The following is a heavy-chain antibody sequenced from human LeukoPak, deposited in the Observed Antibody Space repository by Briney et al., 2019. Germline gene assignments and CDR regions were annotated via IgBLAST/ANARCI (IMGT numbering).Heavy chain of an antibody. CDR3: AKDSPDVDNNFDY. Sequence: PGGSLRLSCAASGFTFGSYAMNWVRQAPGRGLEWVSGITSGGGSTYYADSVKGRFTISRDNSKNTLSLQMNSLRAEDTAVYYCAKDSPDVDNNFDYWGQGTLVTVSS. V-gene: IGHV3-23*01. CDR2: ITSGGGST. J-gene: IGHJ4*02. CDR1: GFTFGSYA. D-gene: IGHD1-1*01.